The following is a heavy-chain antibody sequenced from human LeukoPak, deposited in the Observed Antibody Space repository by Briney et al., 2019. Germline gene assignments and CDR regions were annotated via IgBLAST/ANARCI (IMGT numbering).Heavy chain of an antibody. J-gene: IGHJ6*03. V-gene: IGHV1-8*02. CDR1: GYNFASHD. CDR3: ARGPPHSNYPDPYYYYMDV. CDR2: MNPNSGDT. Sequence: ASVKVSCKASGYNFASHDITWVRQATGQGLEWMGWMNPNSGDTGYAQKFQGRVTMTRDTSISTAYMELSSLGSEDTAVYYCARGPPHSNYPDPYYYYMDVWAKGTTVTVS. D-gene: IGHD4-11*01.